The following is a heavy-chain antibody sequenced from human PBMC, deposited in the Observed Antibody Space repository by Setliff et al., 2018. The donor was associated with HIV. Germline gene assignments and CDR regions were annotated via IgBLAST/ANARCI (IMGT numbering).Heavy chain of an antibody. Sequence: PSETLSLTCSVSGDSIGTYYWNWIRQTPGKRLEWIGFFYYGGSTDYNPALKDRVAISVDTSRNRVSLKMTSVTAADTATYYCSRGPPFDRWGRGTLVTVSS. CDR3: SRGPPFDR. J-gene: IGHJ2*01. CDR2: FYYGGST. CDR1: GDSIGTYY. V-gene: IGHV4-59*08.